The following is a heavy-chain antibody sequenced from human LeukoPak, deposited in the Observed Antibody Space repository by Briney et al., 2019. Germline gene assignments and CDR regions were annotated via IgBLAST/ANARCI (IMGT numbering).Heavy chain of an antibody. D-gene: IGHD6-13*01. CDR1: GFTFSSYW. CDR3: AREGWSSSWYPKPYYYYGMEV. V-gene: IGHV3-7*03. Sequence: GGSLRLSCAASGFTFSSYWMSLVRQAPGKGLEWVANIKQDGSEKYYVDSVKGRFTISRDNAKNSLYLQMNSLRAEDTAVYCCAREGWSSSWYPKPYYYYGMEVWGKGTTVTVSS. CDR2: IKQDGSEK. J-gene: IGHJ6*04.